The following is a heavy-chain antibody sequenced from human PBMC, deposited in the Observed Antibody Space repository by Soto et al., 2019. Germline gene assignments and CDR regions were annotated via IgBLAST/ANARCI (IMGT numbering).Heavy chain of an antibody. D-gene: IGHD2-15*01. CDR3: ARYSGYCSGGSCYGFEHFQH. J-gene: IGHJ1*01. CDR1: GGSISSGGYY. Sequence: PSETLSLTCTVSGGSISSGGYYWSWIRQHPGKGLEWIGYIYYSGSTYFNPSLKSRVTISVDTSKNQFSLKLSSVTAADTAVYYCARYSGYCSGGSCYGFEHFQHWGQGTLVTVSS. V-gene: IGHV4-31*03. CDR2: IYYSGST.